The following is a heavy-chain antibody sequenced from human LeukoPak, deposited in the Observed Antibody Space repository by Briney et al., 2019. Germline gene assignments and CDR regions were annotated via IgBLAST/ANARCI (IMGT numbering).Heavy chain of an antibody. CDR1: GFTFSNAW. Sequence: GGSLRLSCAASGFTFSNAWMSWVRQAPGKGLEWVGRIKSKTDGGTTDYAAPVKCRFTISSDDSKHTLYLQMNSLKTEDTAVYYCPTVWWELLYYFDYWGQGTLVTVSS. CDR2: IKSKTDGGTT. D-gene: IGHD1-26*01. CDR3: PTVWWELLYYFDY. V-gene: IGHV3-15*01. J-gene: IGHJ4*02.